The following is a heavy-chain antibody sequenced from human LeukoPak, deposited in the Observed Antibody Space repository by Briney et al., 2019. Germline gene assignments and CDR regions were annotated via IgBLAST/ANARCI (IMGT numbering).Heavy chain of an antibody. J-gene: IGHJ4*02. Sequence: SETLSLTCGVSGASISRPYWWNWVRQPPGKGLEWIAEISHSGNTHYNPSLKSRVTISVDTSKNQFSLKLSSVTAADTAAYYCARGVVIAPQTFDYWGQGTLVTVSS. D-gene: IGHD2-21*01. CDR3: ARGVVIAPQTFDY. V-gene: IGHV4-4*02. CDR2: ISHSGNT. CDR1: GASISRPYW.